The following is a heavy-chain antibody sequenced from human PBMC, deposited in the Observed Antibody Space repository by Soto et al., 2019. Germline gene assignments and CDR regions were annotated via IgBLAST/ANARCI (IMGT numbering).Heavy chain of an antibody. CDR3: ANDGGRPYLTLDY. Sequence: QVQLVESGGGVVQPGRSLRLSCAASGFTFSTYGMHWVRQAPGKGLEWVAVISYDGSNKYYADSVKGRFTISRDNSKNTLYLQMNSLRAEDTAVYYCANDGGRPYLTLDYWGQGTLVTVSS. CDR2: ISYDGSNK. V-gene: IGHV3-30*18. J-gene: IGHJ4*02. D-gene: IGHD1-26*01. CDR1: GFTFSTYG.